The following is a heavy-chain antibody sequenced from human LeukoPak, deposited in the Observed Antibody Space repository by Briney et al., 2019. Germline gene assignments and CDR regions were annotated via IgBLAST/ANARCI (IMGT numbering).Heavy chain of an antibody. D-gene: IGHD1-1*01. CDR1: GFTLSGYW. V-gene: IGHV3-74*01. CDR2: INSDETST. CDR3: ARVLLEREAT. J-gene: IGHJ4*02. Sequence: GGSLRLSCVASGFTLSGYWMHWVRQVPGKGLVWVSRINSDETSTSYADSVKGRFTISRDNAKNTLYLQMNSLRAEDTAVYYCARVLLEREATWGQGTLVTV.